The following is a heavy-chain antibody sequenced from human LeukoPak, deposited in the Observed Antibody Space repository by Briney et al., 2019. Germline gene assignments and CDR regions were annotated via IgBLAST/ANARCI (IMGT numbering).Heavy chain of an antibody. D-gene: IGHD3-22*01. CDR3: ARLDQPYYYDSSGYTYYFDY. J-gene: IGHJ4*02. CDR1: GSSFTSYW. CDR2: IYPGESDT. V-gene: IGHV5-51*01. Sequence: GESLKISGKGSGSSFTSYWIGWVRQLPGKGLEWMGIIYPGESDTRYSPSFQGQVTISADKSISTAYLQWSSLKASDTAMYYCARLDQPYYYDSSGYTYYFDYWGQGTLVTVSS.